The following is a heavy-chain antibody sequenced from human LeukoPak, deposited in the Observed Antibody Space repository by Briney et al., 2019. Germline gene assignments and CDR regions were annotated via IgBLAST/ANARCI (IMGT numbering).Heavy chain of an antibody. CDR1: GGSFSGYY. Sequence: SGTLSLTCAVYGGSFSGYYWSWIRQPPGKGLEWIGEINHSGSTNYNPSLKSRVTISVDTSKNQFSLKLSSVTAADTAVYYCARLRSFLGGVGDYFDYWGQGTLVTVSS. D-gene: IGHD2-15*01. V-gene: IGHV4-34*01. CDR3: ARLRSFLGGVGDYFDY. J-gene: IGHJ4*02. CDR2: INHSGST.